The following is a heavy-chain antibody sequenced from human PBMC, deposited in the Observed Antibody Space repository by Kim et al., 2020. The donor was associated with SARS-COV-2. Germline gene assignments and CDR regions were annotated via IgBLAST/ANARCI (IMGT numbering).Heavy chain of an antibody. V-gene: IGHV4-34*01. J-gene: IGHJ4*02. CDR3: ARPAGAATGGYYFDY. D-gene: IGHD6-13*01. Sequence: PTPKSLVTISVDTSKNQFSVKLSSGTAADAAVYYCARPAGAATGGYYFDYWGQGTLVTVSS.